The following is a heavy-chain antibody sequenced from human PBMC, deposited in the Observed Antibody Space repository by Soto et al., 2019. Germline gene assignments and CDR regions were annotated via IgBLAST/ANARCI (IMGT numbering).Heavy chain of an antibody. CDR3: ARGDIVVVPDSARSYYYYGMDV. CDR1: GYTFISHD. CDR2: MNPNGGNT. D-gene: IGHD2-2*01. J-gene: IGHJ6*02. Sequence: ASVKVSCKASGYTFISHDINWVRQATGQGLEWMGWMNPNGGNTGSAQKFQGRVTMTRNTSISTAYMELSSLRSEDTAVYYCARGDIVVVPDSARSYYYYGMDVWGQGTTVTVSS. V-gene: IGHV1-8*01.